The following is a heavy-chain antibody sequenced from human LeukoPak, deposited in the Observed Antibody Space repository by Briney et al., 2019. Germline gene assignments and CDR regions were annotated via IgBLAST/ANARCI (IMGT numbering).Heavy chain of an antibody. CDR3: ARESHDLGDY. J-gene: IGHJ4*02. CDR2: INHSGST. CDR1: GGSFSGYY. Sequence: KPSETLSLTCAVYGGSFSGYYWSWIRQPPGKGLEWIGEINHSGSTNYNPSLKSRVTISVDTSKNQFSLKLSSVTAADTAVYYCARESHDLGDYWGQGTLVTVSS. V-gene: IGHV4-34*01.